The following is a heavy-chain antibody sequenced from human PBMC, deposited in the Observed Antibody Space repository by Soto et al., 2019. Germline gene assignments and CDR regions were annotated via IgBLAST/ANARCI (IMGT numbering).Heavy chain of an antibody. J-gene: IGHJ5*02. D-gene: IGHD3-3*01. CDR1: GYTFTGYD. V-gene: IGHV1-2*02. CDR3: ASAVLRFLKSPSFDP. CDR2: INPNSGGT. Sequence: ASVKVSCKASGYTFTGYDMHWVRQAPGQGLEWIGWINPNSGGTNYAQKFQGRVTMTTDTSISTAYMELSRLRSDDTAVYYCASAVLRFLKSPSFDPWAQGTLVTVSS.